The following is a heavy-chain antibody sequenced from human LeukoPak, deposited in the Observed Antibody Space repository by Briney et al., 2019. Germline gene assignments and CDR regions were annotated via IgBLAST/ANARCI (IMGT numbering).Heavy chain of an antibody. V-gene: IGHV3-53*01. Sequence: GGSLRLSCAAPGFTVTTKSMAWVRQAPGRGLEWVSVFYSPGSTYYADSVHGRFTISRDTSLNTLFLQMNSLRVEDTAVYYCASARESCIGSSCYEYFHHWGQGTPLTVSS. CDR2: FYSPGST. CDR3: ASARESCIGSSCYEYFHH. D-gene: IGHD2-2*01. CDR1: GFTVTTKS. J-gene: IGHJ1*01.